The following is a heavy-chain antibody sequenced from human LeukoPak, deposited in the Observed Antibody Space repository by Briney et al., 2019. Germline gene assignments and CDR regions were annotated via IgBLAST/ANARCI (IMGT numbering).Heavy chain of an antibody. J-gene: IGHJ6*02. V-gene: IGHV3-30*02. CDR1: GFTFSSFG. D-gene: IGHD6-19*01. CDR3: ARERALAGDPNYYYYYGMDV. CDR2: IRRDGDVI. Sequence: PGGSLRLSCEASGFTFSSFGMHWVRQAPGKGLEWVAFIRRDGDVIYYADSVKGRFTISRDNSRNMVYLQLNSLRPEDTAVYYCARERALAGDPNYYYYYGMDVWGQGTTVTVSS.